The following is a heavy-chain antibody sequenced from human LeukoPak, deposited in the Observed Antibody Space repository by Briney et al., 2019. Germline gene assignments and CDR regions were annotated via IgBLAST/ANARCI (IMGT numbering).Heavy chain of an antibody. Sequence: ASVKVSCKASGYIFVSYGISWVRQAPGQGLEWMGWINPNSGGTNYAQKFQGRVTMTRDTSISTAYMELSRLRSDDTAVYYCARNYRGAYYFDYWGQGTLVTVSS. J-gene: IGHJ4*02. D-gene: IGHD1-26*01. CDR3: ARNYRGAYYFDY. CDR2: INPNSGGT. CDR1: GYIFVSYG. V-gene: IGHV1-2*02.